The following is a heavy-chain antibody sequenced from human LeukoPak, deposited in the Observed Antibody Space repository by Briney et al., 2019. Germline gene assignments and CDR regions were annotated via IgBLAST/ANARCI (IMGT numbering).Heavy chain of an antibody. CDR1: GDSINTNYW. CDR3: VTYTSGWYRNY. V-gene: IGHV4-4*02. Sequence: SETLSLTCGVSGDSINTNYWWSWVRQSPEKGLEWIAEINHSGTTNYNPSLKSRVTISLDKSQNHFSLKVNSVTAADTAVYFCVTYTSGWYRNYWGQGTLVTVPS. D-gene: IGHD6-19*01. CDR2: INHSGTT. J-gene: IGHJ4*02.